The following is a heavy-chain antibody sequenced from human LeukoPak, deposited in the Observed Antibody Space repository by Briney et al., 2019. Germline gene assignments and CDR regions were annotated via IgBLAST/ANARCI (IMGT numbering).Heavy chain of an antibody. D-gene: IGHD3-16*02. J-gene: IGHJ5*02. Sequence: PSETLSLTCTVSGGSISSSSYYWGWIRQPPGKGLEWIGSIYYSGSTYYNPSLKSRVTMSVDTSKNHFSLKLSSVTAADTAVYYCARHWYAIVDPWGQGTLVTVSS. CDR2: IYYSGST. CDR1: GGSISSSSYY. CDR3: ARHWYAIVDP. V-gene: IGHV4-39*01.